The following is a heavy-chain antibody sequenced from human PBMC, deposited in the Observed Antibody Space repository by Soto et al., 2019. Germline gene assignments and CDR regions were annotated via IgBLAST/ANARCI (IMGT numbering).Heavy chain of an antibody. CDR3: ARDASGTTGGMDV. CDR2: SYSNGNT. D-gene: IGHD1-1*01. CDR1: GFTVSSSY. J-gene: IGHJ6*02. Sequence: DVHLVESGGGWIQPGESLRLSCAASGFTVSSSYISWVRQAPGKGLEWVSVSYSNGNTYYADSVKGRFTISRDNSKNTWSLQMNRLRAADTAVYFCARDASGTTGGMDVWGQGTTVTVSS. V-gene: IGHV3-53*01.